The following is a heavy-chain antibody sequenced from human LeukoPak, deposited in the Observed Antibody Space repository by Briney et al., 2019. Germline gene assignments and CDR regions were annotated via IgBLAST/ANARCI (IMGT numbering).Heavy chain of an antibody. CDR1: GGTFSNYA. J-gene: IGHJ4*02. V-gene: IGHV1-69*05. CDR3: ARVSYYYDSRDDY. D-gene: IGHD3-22*01. Sequence: SVKVSCKASGGTFSNYAISWVRQAPGQGLEWMGRIIPIFGTANYAQKFQGRVTITTDESTSTAYMELSSLRSEDTAVYYCARVSYYYDSRDDYWGQGTLVTVSS. CDR2: IIPIFGTA.